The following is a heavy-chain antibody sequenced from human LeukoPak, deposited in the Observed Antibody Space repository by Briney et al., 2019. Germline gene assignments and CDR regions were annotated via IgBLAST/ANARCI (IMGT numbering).Heavy chain of an antibody. CDR2: IYFSGET. CDR1: RGSISGYY. V-gene: IGHV4-59*01. CDR3: ARGVTQDRGIFDF. D-gene: IGHD2-21*02. J-gene: IGHJ3*01. Sequence: SETLSLTCTGSRGSISGYYWNWIRQPPGKALEWVGYIYFSGETNYNPSLKNRFTISLDTSKNQFSLKVRSVTAADTAFYYCARGVTQDRGIFDFWGQGTMVTVS.